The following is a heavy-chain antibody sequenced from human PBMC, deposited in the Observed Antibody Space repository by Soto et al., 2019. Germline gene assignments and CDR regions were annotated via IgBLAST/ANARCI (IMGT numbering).Heavy chain of an antibody. D-gene: IGHD3-10*01. J-gene: IGHJ4*02. Sequence: GGCLTPSCAASGFSFSSYSPGWVRQAPGKGLEWVSDISGGGSGTYYADSVKGRVTISRDNAQSTLYLQMNSLRAEDTAVYYCARDPYYGAIDYWGLGTLVTVSS. CDR2: ISGGGSGT. CDR1: GFSFSSYS. V-gene: IGHV3-23*01. CDR3: ARDPYYGAIDY.